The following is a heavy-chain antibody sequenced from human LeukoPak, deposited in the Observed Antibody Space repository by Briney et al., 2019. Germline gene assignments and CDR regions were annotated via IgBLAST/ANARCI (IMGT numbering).Heavy chain of an antibody. Sequence: GGSLRLSCAASGFTFSSYAMSWVRQAPGKGLEWVSGISGSGGSTYYADSVKGRFTISRDNSKNTLYLQMNSLRAEDTAVYYCAKDFGYNYGYYDYWGQGTLVTVSS. V-gene: IGHV3-23*01. CDR1: GFTFSSYA. J-gene: IGHJ4*02. CDR2: ISGSGGST. CDR3: AKDFGYNYGYYDY. D-gene: IGHD5-18*01.